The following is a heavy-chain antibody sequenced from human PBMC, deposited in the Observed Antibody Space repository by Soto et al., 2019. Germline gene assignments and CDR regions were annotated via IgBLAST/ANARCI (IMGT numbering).Heavy chain of an antibody. V-gene: IGHV5-10-1*01. CDR3: ARMDTYYYDSSGPYFDY. CDR2: IDPSDSYT. Sequence: GESLKISCKGSGYSFTDYWISWVRQMPGKGLEWMGRIDPSDSYTKYSPSFQGHVTISADKSISTAYLQWSSLKASDTAMYYCARMDTYYYDSSGPYFDYWGQGTLVTVSS. J-gene: IGHJ4*02. CDR1: GYSFTDYW. D-gene: IGHD3-22*01.